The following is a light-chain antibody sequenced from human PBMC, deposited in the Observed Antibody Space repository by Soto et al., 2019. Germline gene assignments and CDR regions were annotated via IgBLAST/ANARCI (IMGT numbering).Light chain of an antibody. CDR2: AAS. CDR3: PKYDSAPFT. Sequence: DIQMTQSPSSLSASVGDRVTITCRASQDISNYLAWYQQKPGKVPKVLIYAASTLHSGVPSRFSGSGSGTDFTLTISSLQPEDVATFYCPKYDSAPFTVGPGTKVDIK. CDR1: QDISNY. J-gene: IGKJ3*01. V-gene: IGKV1-27*01.